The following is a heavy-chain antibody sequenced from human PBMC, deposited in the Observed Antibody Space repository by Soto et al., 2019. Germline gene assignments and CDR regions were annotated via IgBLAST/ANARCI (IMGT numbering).Heavy chain of an antibody. CDR3: AARFCGSSSCFHFDY. CDR1: GFSFSSYA. Sequence: GGSLRLSCAASGFSFSSYAMNWVRQAPGKGLECVSAISSDGGSIYYANSVKGRFTISRDNSKNTLYLQMGSLRPEDMAVYYCAARFCGSSSCFHFDYWGQGALVTVSS. V-gene: IGHV3-64*01. D-gene: IGHD2-2*01. J-gene: IGHJ4*02. CDR2: ISSDGGSI.